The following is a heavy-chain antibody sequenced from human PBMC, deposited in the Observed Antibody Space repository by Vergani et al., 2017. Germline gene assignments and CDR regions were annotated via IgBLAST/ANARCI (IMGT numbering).Heavy chain of an antibody. CDR2: INHSGST. CDR1: GGSISSGGYY. CDR3: ARDLKYYYDSSGLEDYYYGMDV. D-gene: IGHD3-22*01. Sequence: QVQLQESGPGLVKPSQTLSLTCTVSGGSISSGGYYWSWIRQPPGKGLEWIGEINHSGSTNYNPSLKSLVTISVDTSKNQFSLKLSSVTAADTAVYYCARDLKYYYDSSGLEDYYYGMDVWGQGTTVTVSS. V-gene: IGHV4-31*01. J-gene: IGHJ6*02.